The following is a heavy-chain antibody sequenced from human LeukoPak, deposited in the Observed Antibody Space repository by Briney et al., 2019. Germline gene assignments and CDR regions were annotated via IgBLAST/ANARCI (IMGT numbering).Heavy chain of an antibody. CDR3: ATTSYYYDSPDY. V-gene: IGHV4-38-2*02. J-gene: IGHJ4*02. D-gene: IGHD3-22*01. Sequence: SETLSLTCTVSGYSISSGYYWGWIRQPPGKGLEWIGRIYTSGNTNYNPSLKSRVTISVDTSKNQFSLKLSSVTAADTAVYYCATTSYYYDSPDYWGQGTLATVTS. CDR2: IYTSGNT. CDR1: GYSISSGYY.